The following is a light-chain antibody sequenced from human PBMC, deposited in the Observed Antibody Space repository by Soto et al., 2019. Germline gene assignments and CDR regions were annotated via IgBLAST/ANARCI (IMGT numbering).Light chain of an antibody. Sequence: QSALTQPASVSGSPGQSITISCTGTASDIGTYNYVSWYQQHPVKAPKLIIYEVTKRPSGVSDRFSGSKSDNTASLTISGLQAEDEADYYCSSYTSSSTNVFGTGTKVTVL. V-gene: IGLV2-14*01. CDR1: ASDIGTYNY. CDR3: SSYTSSSTNV. J-gene: IGLJ1*01. CDR2: EVT.